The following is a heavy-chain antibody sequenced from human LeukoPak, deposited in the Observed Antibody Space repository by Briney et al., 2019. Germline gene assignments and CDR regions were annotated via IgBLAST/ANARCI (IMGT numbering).Heavy chain of an antibody. Sequence: PSETLSLTCAVYGGSFGGYYWSWIRQPPGKGLEWIGEINHSGSTNYNPSLKSRVTISVDTSKNQFSLKLSSVTAADTAVYYCARGRGGATIYWGQGTLVTVSS. CDR1: GGSFGGYY. D-gene: IGHD1-26*01. CDR3: ARGRGGATIY. J-gene: IGHJ4*02. V-gene: IGHV4-34*01. CDR2: INHSGST.